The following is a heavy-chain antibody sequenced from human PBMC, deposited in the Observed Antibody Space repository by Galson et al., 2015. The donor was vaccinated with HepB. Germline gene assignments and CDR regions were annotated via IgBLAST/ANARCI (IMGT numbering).Heavy chain of an antibody. CDR2: IRYDGSNK. Sequence: SLRLSCATSGFTFRSHGMHWVRQAPGKGLEWVTFIRYDGSNKYYADSVRGRFTISRDNSKNTLYLYMHSLRVEDTAVYYCAKDGWDYYGSGSYTIGNFDHWGQGTLVTVSS. D-gene: IGHD3-10*01. CDR1: GFTFRSHG. J-gene: IGHJ4*02. V-gene: IGHV3-30*02. CDR3: AKDGWDYYGSGSYTIGNFDH.